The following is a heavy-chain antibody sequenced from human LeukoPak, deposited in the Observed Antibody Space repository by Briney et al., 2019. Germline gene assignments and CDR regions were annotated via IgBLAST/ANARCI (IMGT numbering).Heavy chain of an antibody. V-gene: IGHV4-4*07. J-gene: IGHJ4*02. CDR2: TYTSGTT. D-gene: IGHD6-13*01. CDR1: GASISSYY. CDR3: ARDEIAAAVSFDY. Sequence: PSETLSLTCTVSGASISSYYWNWIRQPAGKGLEWIGRTYTSGTTNYNPSLKSRVSMSVDTSKSQFSLKLSSVTAADTAVYYCARDEIAAAVSFDYWGQGTLVTVSS.